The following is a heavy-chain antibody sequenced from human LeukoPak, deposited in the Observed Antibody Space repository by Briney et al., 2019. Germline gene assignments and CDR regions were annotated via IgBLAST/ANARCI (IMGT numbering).Heavy chain of an antibody. D-gene: IGHD2-2*02. Sequence: SETLSLTCAVYGGSFSGDYWSWIRQPPGKGLEWIGEINHSGSTNYNPSLKSRVSISVDTSKNQFSLTLSSVTAADTAVYYCARGPGAAAAIPGRRSGLDPWGQGTLVTVSS. CDR2: INHSGST. V-gene: IGHV4-34*01. J-gene: IGHJ5*02. CDR1: GGSFSGDY. CDR3: ARGPGAAAAIPGRRSGLDP.